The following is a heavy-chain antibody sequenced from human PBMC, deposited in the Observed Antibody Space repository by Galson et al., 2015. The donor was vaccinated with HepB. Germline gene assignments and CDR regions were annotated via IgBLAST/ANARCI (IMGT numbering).Heavy chain of an antibody. D-gene: IGHD3-22*01. CDR3: ARSITMTPEDS. CDR2: IKPDGDEK. CDR1: ELSISDSS. V-gene: IGHV3-7*03. Sequence: SLRLSCAASELSISDSSMSWVRQAPGKGLEWVAYIKPDGDEKFYVGSVKGRFTISRDNAKNSLYLQMDNLRAEDTAVYYCARSITMTPEDSWGRGTPVTVSS. J-gene: IGHJ4*02.